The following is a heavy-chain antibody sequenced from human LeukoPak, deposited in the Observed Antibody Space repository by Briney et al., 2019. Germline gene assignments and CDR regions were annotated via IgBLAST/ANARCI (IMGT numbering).Heavy chain of an antibody. CDR3: AKVGRGYYDSSGYYSPIDY. CDR1: GFTFSSYG. V-gene: IGHV3-30*18. J-gene: IGHJ4*02. CDR2: ISYDGSNK. D-gene: IGHD3-22*01. Sequence: GGSLRLSCAASGFTFSSYGIHWVRQAPGKGLEWVAVISYDGSNKYYADSVKGRFTISRDNSKNTLYLQMNSLRAEDTAVYYCAKVGRGYYDSSGYYSPIDYWGQGTLVTVSS.